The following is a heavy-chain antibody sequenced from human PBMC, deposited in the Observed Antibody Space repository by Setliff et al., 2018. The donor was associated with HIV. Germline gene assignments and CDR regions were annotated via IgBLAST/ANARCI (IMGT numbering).Heavy chain of an antibody. V-gene: IGHV3-43*01. CDR3: AKDIYGGNSGYFDV. CDR2: ISWDGTST. D-gene: IGHD4-17*01. Sequence: PGGSLRLSCAASGFTFDDYTMHWVRQAPGKGLQWVSLISWDGTSTYYADSVKGRFTVSRDNSKNSLHLQMNSLRIEDTALYYCAKDIYGGNSGYFDVWGRGTLVTVSS. J-gene: IGHJ2*01. CDR1: GFTFDDYT.